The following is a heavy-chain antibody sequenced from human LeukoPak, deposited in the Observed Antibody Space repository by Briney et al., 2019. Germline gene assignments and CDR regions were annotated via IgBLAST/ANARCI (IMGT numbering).Heavy chain of an antibody. J-gene: IGHJ4*02. CDR3: ARDVGGITTTPNNDY. D-gene: IGHD1-1*01. CDR1: GYTFTSYG. V-gene: IGHV1-18*01. Sequence: GASLKVSCKASGYTFTSYGISWVRQAPGQGLEWMGWISAYNGNTNYAQKLQGRVTMTTDTSTSTAYMELRSLRSDDTAVYYGARDVGGITTTPNNDYWGQGTLVTVSS. CDR2: ISAYNGNT.